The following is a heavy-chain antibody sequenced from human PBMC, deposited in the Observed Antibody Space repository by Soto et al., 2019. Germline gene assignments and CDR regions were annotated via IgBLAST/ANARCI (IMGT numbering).Heavy chain of an antibody. D-gene: IGHD1-26*01. CDR3: ARVSSSMVVGPGYGMGV. CDR2: ISGKNGNT. V-gene: IGHV1-18*04. Sequence: QVQLVQSGVEVKKPGASVKVSCKASGYTFISHGISWVRQAPGQGLEWMGWISGKNGNTNYAQKLQGRVTITTDTTTTTAYMALRSMRSVDTAVYYCARVSSSMVVGPGYGMGVWGQGTTCSVCS. J-gene: IGHJ6*02. CDR1: GYTFISHG.